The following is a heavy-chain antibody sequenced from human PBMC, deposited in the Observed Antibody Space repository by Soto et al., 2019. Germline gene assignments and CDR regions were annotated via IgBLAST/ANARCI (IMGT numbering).Heavy chain of an antibody. J-gene: IGHJ4*02. Sequence: GGSLRLSCAASGLIFSDYAMSWVRQAQGKGLECVACISGSGDKTFYADSVKGRFTISRDNSKNTVSLHMNSLRVDDTAVYFCAKDRFGIVGPVDYWGPGTLVTVSS. V-gene: IGHV3-23*01. CDR2: ISGSGDKT. CDR1: GLIFSDYA. CDR3: AKDRFGIVGPVDY. D-gene: IGHD1-26*01.